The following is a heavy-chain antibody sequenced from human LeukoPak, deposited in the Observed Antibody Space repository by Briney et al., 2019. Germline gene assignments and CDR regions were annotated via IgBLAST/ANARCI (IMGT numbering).Heavy chain of an antibody. J-gene: IGHJ3*02. Sequence: PSETLSLTCTVSGGSIGSDEWSWIRQPPGTGLEGIGYISTIWTTNYNPSLKRRVTISVNTSKKQFSLKPTSVTAADEAVYFCARNTTTVTKGLDIWGQGTMVTVSS. V-gene: IGHV4-4*08. CDR2: ISTIWTT. D-gene: IGHD4-17*01. CDR3: ARNTTTVTKGLDI. CDR1: GGSIGSDE.